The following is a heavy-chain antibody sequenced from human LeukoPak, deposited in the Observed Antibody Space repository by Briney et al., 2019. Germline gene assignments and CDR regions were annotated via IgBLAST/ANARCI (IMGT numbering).Heavy chain of an antibody. Sequence: PETLSLTCSVSGGSISSYYWSWIRQPPGKGLEYIGYIYYSGSTYYNPSLKSRVAISADTSKNQFSLRLSSVTAADTAVYYCARVGGYFDYWGQGALVTVSS. CDR3: ARVGGYFDY. J-gene: IGHJ4*02. V-gene: IGHV4-59*12. CDR1: GGSISSYY. D-gene: IGHD3-10*01. CDR2: IYYSGST.